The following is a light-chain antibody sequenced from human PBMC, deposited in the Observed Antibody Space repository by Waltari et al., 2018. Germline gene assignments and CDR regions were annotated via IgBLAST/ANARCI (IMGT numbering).Light chain of an antibody. CDR3: QKADSFPPYT. Sequence: DIQMTQSPSSVSASVGDPVPITCRASQDIHNWLAWFQQKPGKTQKLLISAASSLRSGVPSRFSGSGFGTDFTLTISNLQPEDFAIYYCQKADSFPPYTFGQGTKVEIQ. CDR1: QDIHNW. CDR2: AAS. J-gene: IGKJ2*01. V-gene: IGKV1-12*01.